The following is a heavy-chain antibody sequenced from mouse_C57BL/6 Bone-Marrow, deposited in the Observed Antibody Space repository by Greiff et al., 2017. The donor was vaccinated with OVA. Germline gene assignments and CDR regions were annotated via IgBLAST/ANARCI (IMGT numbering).Heavy chain of an antibody. V-gene: IGHV10-3*01. Sequence: GGGLVQPKGSLKLSCAASGFTFNTYAMHWVRQAPGKGLEWVARIRSKSSNYATYYADSVKDRFTISSDDSQSMLYLQMNNLRTEDTAMYYCVREGGFDGYYHAMDYWGQGTSVTVSS. CDR2: IRSKSSNYAT. J-gene: IGHJ4*01. D-gene: IGHD2-3*01. CDR1: GFTFNTYA. CDR3: VREGGFDGYYHAMDY.